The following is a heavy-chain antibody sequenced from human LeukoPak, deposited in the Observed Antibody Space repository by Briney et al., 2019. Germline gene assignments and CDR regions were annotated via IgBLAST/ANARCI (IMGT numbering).Heavy chain of an antibody. Sequence: GGSLRLSCAASGFTFNKYAMSWVRQAPGKGPEWVANIKQDGSEKYYVDSVKGRFTISRDNAKNSLYLQMNSLRAEDTAVYYCARDTGGGYSCYDCWGQGTLVTVSS. V-gene: IGHV3-7*01. CDR2: IKQDGSEK. CDR1: GFTFNKYA. CDR3: ARDTGGGYSCYDC. J-gene: IGHJ4*02. D-gene: IGHD5-18*01.